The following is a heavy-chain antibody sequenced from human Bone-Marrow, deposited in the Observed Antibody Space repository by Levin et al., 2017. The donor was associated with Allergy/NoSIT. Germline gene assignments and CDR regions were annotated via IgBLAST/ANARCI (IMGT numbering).Heavy chain of an antibody. J-gene: IGHJ4*02. Sequence: GASVKVSCKASGYTFTGYYMHWVRQAPGQGLEWMGRINPNSGGTNYAQKFQGRVTMTRDTSISTAYMELSRLRSDDTAVYYCARDGLRGDIVVVVAAAFDYWGQGTLVTVSS. CDR2: INPNSGGT. D-gene: IGHD2-15*01. CDR3: ARDGLRGDIVVVVAAAFDY. CDR1: GYTFTGYY. V-gene: IGHV1-2*06.